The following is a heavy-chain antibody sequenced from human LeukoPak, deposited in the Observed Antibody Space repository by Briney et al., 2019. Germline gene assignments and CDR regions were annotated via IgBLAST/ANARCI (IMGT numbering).Heavy chain of an antibody. CDR1: GGSISSSSYY. Sequence: PSETLSLTCTVSGGSISSSSYYWSWIRQHPGKGLEWIGFASYSGGTYYNPSLMSRITISVDRSQNQFSLRMRDVTAADTAVYFCATAEWEYFYFDSWGQGALVAVSS. D-gene: IGHD1-26*01. CDR2: ASYSGGT. V-gene: IGHV4-31*03. CDR3: ATAEWEYFYFDS. J-gene: IGHJ4*02.